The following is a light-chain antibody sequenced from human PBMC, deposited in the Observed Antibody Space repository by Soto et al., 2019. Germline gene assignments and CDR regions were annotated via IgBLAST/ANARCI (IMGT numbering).Light chain of an antibody. Sequence: EIVLTQSPGTLSLSPGERATLSCRASQSVSSSSLTWYQQKPGQAPRLLIYGASTRATGIPDRFSGSGSGKDFSLTISRLAPEDFAVYYCLQFDISPLYTFGQRTKVNI. CDR1: QSVSSSS. CDR3: LQFDISPLYT. J-gene: IGKJ2*01. V-gene: IGKV3-20*01. CDR2: GAS.